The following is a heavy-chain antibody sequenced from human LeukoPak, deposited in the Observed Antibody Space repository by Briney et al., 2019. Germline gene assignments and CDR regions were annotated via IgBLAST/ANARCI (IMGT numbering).Heavy chain of an antibody. CDR1: GGSISSGSYY. D-gene: IGHD5-24*01. Sequence: SETLSLTCTVSGGSISSGSYYWSWIRQPAGKGLEWIGRIYTSGSTNYNPSLKSRVTISVDTSKNQLSLKLSSVTAADTAVYYCARLWGMATTPYYYYGMDVWGQGTTVTVSS. J-gene: IGHJ6*02. CDR2: IYTSGST. V-gene: IGHV4-61*02. CDR3: ARLWGMATTPYYYYGMDV.